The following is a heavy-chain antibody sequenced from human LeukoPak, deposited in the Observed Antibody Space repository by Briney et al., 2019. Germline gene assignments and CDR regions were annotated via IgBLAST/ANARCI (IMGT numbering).Heavy chain of an antibody. J-gene: IGHJ4*02. CDR2: ISYDGSNK. CDR3: AFESSGWFDY. V-gene: IGHV3-30*03. CDR1: GFTFSSYG. Sequence: GGSLRLSCAASGFTFSSYGMHWVRQAPGKGLEWVAVISYDGSNKYYADSVKGRFTISRDNSKNTLYLQMNSLRAEDTAVYYCAFESSGWFDYWGQGTLVTVSS. D-gene: IGHD6-19*01.